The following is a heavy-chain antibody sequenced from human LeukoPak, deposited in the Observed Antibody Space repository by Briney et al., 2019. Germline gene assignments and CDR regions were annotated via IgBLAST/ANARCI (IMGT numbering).Heavy chain of an antibody. J-gene: IGHJ4*02. V-gene: IGHV3-21*01. CDR1: GFTFSSYS. D-gene: IGHD4-11*01. CDR2: ISSSSSYI. Sequence: GGSLRLSCAASGFTFSSYSMNWVRQAPGKGLEWVSSISSSSSYIYYADSVKGRFTISRDNAKNSLYLQMNSLSAEDTAVYYCASRATVSTGYWGQGTMVTVSS. CDR3: ASRATVSTGY.